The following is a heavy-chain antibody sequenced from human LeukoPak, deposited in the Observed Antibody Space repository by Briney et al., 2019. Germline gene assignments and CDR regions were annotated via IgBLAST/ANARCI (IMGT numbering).Heavy chain of an antibody. CDR2: IWYDGSQK. CDR3: AKYYYDSSGDY. CDR1: GFTFSNYG. J-gene: IGHJ4*02. Sequence: GGSLRLSCAVSGFTFSNYGMHWVRQAPGKGLEWVAVIWYDGSQKYYADSVKGRFTIYRDDSTNTLFLRMNSLRVEDTAVYYCAKYYYDSSGDYWGQGTLVTVSS. V-gene: IGHV3-33*02. D-gene: IGHD3-22*01.